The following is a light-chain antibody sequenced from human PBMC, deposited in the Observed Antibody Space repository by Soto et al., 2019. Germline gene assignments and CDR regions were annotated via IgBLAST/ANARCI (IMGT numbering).Light chain of an antibody. V-gene: IGKV3-20*01. CDR1: QTVSSRY. CDR2: GAS. Sequence: EIVLTQSPGTLSLSPGERATLSCRASQTVSSRYLGWYQQKPGQAPRLLIFGASSRATGIPDRFSGSGSGTDFTLTISRLEPDDFAVYYCQQYGSSPLTFGQGTRLEIK. CDR3: QQYGSSPLT. J-gene: IGKJ5*01.